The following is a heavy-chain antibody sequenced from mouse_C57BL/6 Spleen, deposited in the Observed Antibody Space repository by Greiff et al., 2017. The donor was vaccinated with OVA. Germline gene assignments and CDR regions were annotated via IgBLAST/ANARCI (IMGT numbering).Heavy chain of an antibody. Sequence: VQLQQSGAELVKPGASVKLSCTASGFNIQDYYMHWVKQRTEQGLEWIGRIDPEDGETKSAPKFPGQATITAGPSSNTAYLQLSSLTSEDTAVYYCAAPFGYWGKGTTLTVSS. J-gene: IGHJ2*01. CDR3: AAPFGY. V-gene: IGHV14-2*01. CDR2: IDPEDGET. CDR1: GFNIQDYY.